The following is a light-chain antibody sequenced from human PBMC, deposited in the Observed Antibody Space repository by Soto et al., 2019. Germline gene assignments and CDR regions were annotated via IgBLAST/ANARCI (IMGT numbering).Light chain of an antibody. CDR2: GAS. V-gene: IGKV3-15*01. CDR1: QSVSSD. CDR3: QQYNNWPRT. Sequence: EIVMTQSPATLSVSPGERATLSCTASQSVSSDLAWYHQKHGQAPRLLIYGASTRATGIPARFSGSGYGTEFNLTINSLQSEDFAVYYCQQYNNWPRTFGQGTKVDIK. J-gene: IGKJ1*01.